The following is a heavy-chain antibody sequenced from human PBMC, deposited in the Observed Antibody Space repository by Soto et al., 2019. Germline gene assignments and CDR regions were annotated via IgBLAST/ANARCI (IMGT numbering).Heavy chain of an antibody. Sequence: SVKVSCKTSGDTFSYYTVNWVRQAPGLGLEWMGRINPILTLSNYAQSFRGRVSITADKSTSTAYMYLSSLRSEDTAMYYCAASYGSGYRAFDFWGQ. CDR2: INPILTLS. CDR1: GDTFSYYT. D-gene: IGHD3-10*01. V-gene: IGHV1-69*02. CDR3: AASYGSGYRAFDF. J-gene: IGHJ4*01.